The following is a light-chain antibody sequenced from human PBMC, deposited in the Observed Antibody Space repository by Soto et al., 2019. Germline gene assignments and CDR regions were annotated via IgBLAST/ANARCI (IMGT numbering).Light chain of an antibody. Sequence: DIQMTQSPSSLSAAVGDRVTLPCQASQDISNYLNWYQQKPGKAPKLLIYDASNLETGVPSRFSGSGSGTDFTFTISSLQPEDIATYYCQQYDNLPITVGQGTRLEIK. CDR1: QDISNY. CDR2: DAS. CDR3: QQYDNLPIT. J-gene: IGKJ5*01. V-gene: IGKV1-33*01.